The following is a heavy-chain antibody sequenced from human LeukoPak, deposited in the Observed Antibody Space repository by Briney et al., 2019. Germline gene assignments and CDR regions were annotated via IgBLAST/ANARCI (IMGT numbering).Heavy chain of an antibody. Sequence: ASVKVSCKASGYTFTSYYMHWVRQAPGQGLEWMGTIDPSSSSTSFAQNFQDRVTMTRDTSISTAYMELSRLRSDDTAVYYCAANYDILTGYYKNGFDIWGQGTMVTVSS. D-gene: IGHD3-9*01. CDR1: GYTFTSYY. CDR2: IDPSSSST. J-gene: IGHJ3*02. V-gene: IGHV1-2*02. CDR3: AANYDILTGYYKNGFDI.